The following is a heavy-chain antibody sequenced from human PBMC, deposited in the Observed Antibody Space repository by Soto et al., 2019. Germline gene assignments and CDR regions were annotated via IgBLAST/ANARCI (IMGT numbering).Heavy chain of an antibody. V-gene: IGHV3-30*18. CDR3: VKDRRDRWAFDY. CDR2: ISHNGGRE. Sequence: QVQLVESGGGVVQPGRSLRLSCAASGFIFSDHAMHWVRQAPGKGLEWMSFISHNGGREYFSDSVKGRFTISRDNSKNMLYLKMDSLRPEDTAGYHGVKDRRDRWAFDYWGQGALVTVSS. D-gene: IGHD1-26*01. J-gene: IGHJ4*02. CDR1: GFIFSDHA.